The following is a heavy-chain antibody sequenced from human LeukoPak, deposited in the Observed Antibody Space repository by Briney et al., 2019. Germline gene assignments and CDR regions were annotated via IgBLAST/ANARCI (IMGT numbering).Heavy chain of an antibody. Sequence: SETLSLTCTVSGGSISSYYWSWIRQPAGKGLEWIGRIYTSGSTNYNPSLKSRVTMSVDTSKNQFSLKLSSVTAADTAVYYCARVNQWLVRTYYYYCYMDVWGKGTTVTISS. J-gene: IGHJ6*03. D-gene: IGHD6-19*01. V-gene: IGHV4-4*07. CDR2: IYTSGST. CDR1: GGSISSYY. CDR3: ARVNQWLVRTYYYYCYMDV.